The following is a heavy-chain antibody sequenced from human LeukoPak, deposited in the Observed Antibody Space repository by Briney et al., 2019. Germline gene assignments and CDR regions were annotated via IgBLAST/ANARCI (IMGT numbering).Heavy chain of an antibody. D-gene: IGHD5-18*01. CDR3: ARTSEGGYSYGYFYYYYMDV. J-gene: IGHJ6*03. Sequence: SETLSLTCTVSGGSISSSSYYWGWIRQPPGKGLGWIGSIYYSGSTYYNPSLKSRVTISVDTSRNQFSLKLRSVTAADTAVYYCARTSEGGYSYGYFYYYYMDVWGKGTTVTISS. CDR1: GGSISSSSYY. CDR2: IYYSGST. V-gene: IGHV4-39*07.